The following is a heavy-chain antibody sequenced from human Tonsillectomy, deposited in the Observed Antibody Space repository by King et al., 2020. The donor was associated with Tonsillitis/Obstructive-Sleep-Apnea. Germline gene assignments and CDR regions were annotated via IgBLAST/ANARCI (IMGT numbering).Heavy chain of an antibody. V-gene: IGHV4-61*01. CDR1: GGSVSSGSDY. CDR2: IYYSGST. D-gene: IGHD3-10*01. CDR3: ARVPGAGLRWFDP. Sequence: VQLQESGPGLVKPSETLSLTCTVSGGSVSSGSDYWIWIRQPPGKGREWIGYIYYSGSTNYNPSRKSRVTLSVDTSKNQFSLKLSSGTAADTAVYYCARVPGAGLRWFDPWGQGTRVTVSS. J-gene: IGHJ5*02.